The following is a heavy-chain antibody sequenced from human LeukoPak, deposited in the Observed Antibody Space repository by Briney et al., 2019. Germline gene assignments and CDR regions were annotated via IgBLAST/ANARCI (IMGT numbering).Heavy chain of an antibody. V-gene: IGHV4-39*01. CDR1: GGSISSSSYY. D-gene: IGHD6-19*01. CDR3: ARLYNGGAVAGY. CDR2: IYYSGST. J-gene: IGHJ4*02. Sequence: SETLSLTCTVSGGSISSSSYYWGWIRQPPGKGLEWIGSIYYSGSTYYNPSLKSRVTISVDTSKNQFSLKLSSVTAADTAVYYCARLYNGGAVAGYWGQGTLVTVSS.